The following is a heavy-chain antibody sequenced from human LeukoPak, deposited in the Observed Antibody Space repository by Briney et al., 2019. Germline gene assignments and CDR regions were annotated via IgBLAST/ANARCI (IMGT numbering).Heavy chain of an antibody. D-gene: IGHD3-9*01. Sequence: KASETLSLTCTVSGGSVSSTEFSWGWIRRPPGKGLQWVGNLYYSGSTSYHPSLNSRVTMSVDTSKNQFSLKMTSVTAADTAVYYCARLSKGRYFDYIFDYWGQGSLVTVSS. J-gene: IGHJ4*02. CDR3: ARLSKGRYFDYIFDY. CDR1: GGSVSSTEFS. V-gene: IGHV4-39*01. CDR2: LYYSGST.